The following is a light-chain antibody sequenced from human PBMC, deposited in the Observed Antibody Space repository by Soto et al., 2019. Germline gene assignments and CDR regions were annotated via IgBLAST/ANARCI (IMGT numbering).Light chain of an antibody. CDR3: QHYNSYSEA. CDR1: QTINNR. J-gene: IGKJ1*01. CDR2: QAS. V-gene: IGKV1-5*03. Sequence: DIQMTQSPSPLSASVGDRVTIPCRASQTINNRLAWYQQKPGKAPKLLIYQASTLKSGVPSRFSGSGSGTEFTLNISSLQPDDFATYYCQHYNSYSEAFGPGTKVELK.